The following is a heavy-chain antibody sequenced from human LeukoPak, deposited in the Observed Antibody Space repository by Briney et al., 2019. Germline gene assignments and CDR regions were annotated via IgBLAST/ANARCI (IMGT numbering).Heavy chain of an antibody. CDR3: ARRMTIFGNYYYMDV. CDR2: IYYSGST. Sequence: SETLSPTCTVSGVSISSHYWSWLRQPPGKGLEWVGYIYYSGSTNYNPSLKSRVTISVDPSKNQFSLKLSSVTAADTAVYYCARRMTIFGNYYYMDVWGKGTTVTVSS. J-gene: IGHJ6*03. CDR1: GVSISSHY. D-gene: IGHD3-3*01. V-gene: IGHV4-59*11.